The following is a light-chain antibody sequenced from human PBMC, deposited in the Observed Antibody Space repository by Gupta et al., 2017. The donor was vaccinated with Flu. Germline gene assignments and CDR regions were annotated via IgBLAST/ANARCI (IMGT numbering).Light chain of an antibody. J-gene: IGKJ1*01. CDR3: QQSDNLPRT. V-gene: IGKV1-39*01. CDR1: QSISSY. CDR2: AAS. Sequence: DIQMTQSPSSLSAAVGDRVTIICRASQSISSYLNWYQQKPGKAPKFLIYAASNLQSGVSSRFSGSGFGTDFTLTISSLQAEDFATYYCQQSDNLPRTFGQGTKVEIK.